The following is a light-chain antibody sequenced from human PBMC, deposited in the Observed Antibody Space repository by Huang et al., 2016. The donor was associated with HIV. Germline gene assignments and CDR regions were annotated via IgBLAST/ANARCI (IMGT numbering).Light chain of an antibody. CDR3: QHRSNWPRLT. J-gene: IGKJ4*01. Sequence: IVLTQSPATLSLSPGERATLSCRDSQSVSSYLAWYQQKHGQAPRLLIYDASSRATGIPARFRGSGSGTDFTRTISSLGPEDIAVYYCQHRSNWPRLTFGGGTKVEIK. V-gene: IGKV3-11*01. CDR1: QSVSSY. CDR2: DAS.